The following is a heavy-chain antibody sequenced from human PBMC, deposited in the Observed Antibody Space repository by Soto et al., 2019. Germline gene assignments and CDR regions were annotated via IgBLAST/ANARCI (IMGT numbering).Heavy chain of an antibody. Sequence: XSVKVSCKASVYTFAGYDINWVRQATGQGLEWMGWMNPNSGNTGYAQKFQGRVTMTRNTSISTAYMELSSLRSEDTAVYYCAREIGELLSGYYYYYGMDAWGQGTTVTVSS. CDR1: VYTFAGYD. CDR2: MNPNSGNT. J-gene: IGHJ6*02. V-gene: IGHV1-8*01. CDR3: AREIGELLSGYYYYYGMDA. D-gene: IGHD3-10*01.